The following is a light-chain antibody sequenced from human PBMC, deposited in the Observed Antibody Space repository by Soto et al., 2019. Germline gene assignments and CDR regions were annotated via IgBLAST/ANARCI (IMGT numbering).Light chain of an antibody. CDR3: SSYTAFNTLL. Sequence: QSALTQPASVSGSPGQSITISCIGSSSDIGGFNFVSWYQHDPGAAPKLVIYDVSRRPSGVSNRCSGSKSGNTSSLTISGLQAEDETVYYCSSYTAFNTLLFGGGTKVTVL. CDR2: DVS. V-gene: IGLV2-14*03. CDR1: SSDIGGFNF. J-gene: IGLJ2*01.